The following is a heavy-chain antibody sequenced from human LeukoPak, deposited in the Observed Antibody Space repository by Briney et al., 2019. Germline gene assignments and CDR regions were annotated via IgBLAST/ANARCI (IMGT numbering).Heavy chain of an antibody. J-gene: IGHJ5*02. Sequence: GGSLRLSCAASGFTVSSNYMSWVRQAPGKGLEWVSVIYSGGSTYYADSVKGRFTISRDNSKNTLYLQMNSLRAEDTAVYYCAKDAGGYSGYDENWFDPWGQGTLVTVSS. D-gene: IGHD5-12*01. V-gene: IGHV3-53*01. CDR1: GFTVSSNY. CDR2: IYSGGST. CDR3: AKDAGGYSGYDENWFDP.